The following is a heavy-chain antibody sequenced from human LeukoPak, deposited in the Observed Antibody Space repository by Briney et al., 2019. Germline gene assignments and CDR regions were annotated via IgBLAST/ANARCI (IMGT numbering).Heavy chain of an antibody. J-gene: IGHJ4*01. CDR2: ISESGGNT. CDR3: ARDRPGDGYNSD. Sequence: GGSLRLSCAASGFTFSNYAMSWVRQAPGKGLEWVSTISESGGNTYYADSVKGRFAISRDNSKNTLYLQMNSLRAEDTAVYYCARDRPGDGYNSDWGQGTLVTVSS. D-gene: IGHD5-24*01. CDR1: GFTFSNYA. V-gene: IGHV3-23*01.